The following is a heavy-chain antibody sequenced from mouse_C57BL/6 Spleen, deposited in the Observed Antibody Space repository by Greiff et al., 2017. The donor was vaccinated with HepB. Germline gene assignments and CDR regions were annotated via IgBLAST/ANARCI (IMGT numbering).Heavy chain of an antibody. CDR3: ARGTGWFAY. CDR2: IDPSDSYT. D-gene: IGHD3-3*01. J-gene: IGHJ3*01. V-gene: IGHV1-50*01. CDR1: GYTFTSYW. Sequence: QVQLQQPGAELVKPGASAKLSCKASGYTFTSYWMQWVKQRPGQGLEWIGEIDPSDSYTNYNQKFKGKATLTVDTSSSTAYMQLSSLTSEDSAVYYCARGTGWFAYWGQGTLVTVSA.